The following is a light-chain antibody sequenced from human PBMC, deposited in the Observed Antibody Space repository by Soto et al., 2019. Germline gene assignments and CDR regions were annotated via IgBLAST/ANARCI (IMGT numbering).Light chain of an antibody. Sequence: IVLTQSPATLSLSPGERATLSCRASQSVSSYLAWYQQKPGQAPRLLIYGASSRATGIPDRFSGSGSGTDFTLTISGLEPEDSAAYYCQRHGATFGQGTKVDIK. CDR2: GAS. J-gene: IGKJ1*01. CDR1: QSVSSY. V-gene: IGKV3-11*01. CDR3: QRHGAT.